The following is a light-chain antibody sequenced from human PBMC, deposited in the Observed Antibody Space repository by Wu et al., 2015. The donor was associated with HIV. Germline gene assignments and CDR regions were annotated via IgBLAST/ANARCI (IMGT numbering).Light chain of an antibody. Sequence: QMTQSPSTLSASVGDRVTITCRASQNIDSWLAWYQQKPGKAPKLLIYKASNLESGVPSRFSGSGSGTEFTLTISSLQPDDFATYYCQQYYFFPFTFGGGTKVEIK. V-gene: IGKV1-5*03. CDR2: KAS. J-gene: IGKJ4*01. CDR1: QNIDSW. CDR3: QQYYFFPFT.